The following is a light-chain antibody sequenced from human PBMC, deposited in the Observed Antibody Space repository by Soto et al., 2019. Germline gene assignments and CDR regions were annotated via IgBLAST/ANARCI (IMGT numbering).Light chain of an antibody. CDR1: QSIGTY. V-gene: IGKV1-39*01. CDR2: AAS. CDR3: QQRYTIPST. Sequence: DIQMTQSPSSLSASVGDRVTVTCRASQSIGTYVNWYQQKPGTAPKLLIYAASRLQSGVPSKFSGSVSGKDFTLTISSLQPEGFVTNYCQQRYTIPSTLGQGTRLE. J-gene: IGKJ2*01.